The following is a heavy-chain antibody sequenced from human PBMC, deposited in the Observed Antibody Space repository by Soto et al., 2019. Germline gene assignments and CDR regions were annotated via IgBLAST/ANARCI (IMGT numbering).Heavy chain of an antibody. V-gene: IGHV4-34*01. CDR3: AKRDYGYSSSCDY. CDR2: INHSGRT. CDR1: GGSFSGYY. D-gene: IGHD6-13*01. Sequence: QVQLQQWGAGLLKPSETLSLTCAVYGGSFSGYYWSWIRQHPGKGLEWIGEINHSGRTNYNPSLKSRVTISVDTSKNQFSPKLRYVTAADTAVYYCAKRDYGYSSSCDYWGQGTLVTVSS. J-gene: IGHJ4*02.